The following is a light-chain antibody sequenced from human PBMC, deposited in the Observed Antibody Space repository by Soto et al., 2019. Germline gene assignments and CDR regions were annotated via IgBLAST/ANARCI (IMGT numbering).Light chain of an antibody. Sequence: QAVVTQPPSASGTPGQTITMSCSGGSSNIGRRAVNWYQQFPGAAPKLLIYGNDQRPSGVPGRFSGSKSGTSASLAISGLQADDEADYYCASWDDNLNGYVFGAGPKLTVL. CDR2: GND. CDR1: SSNIGRRA. CDR3: ASWDDNLNGYV. V-gene: IGLV1-44*01. J-gene: IGLJ1*01.